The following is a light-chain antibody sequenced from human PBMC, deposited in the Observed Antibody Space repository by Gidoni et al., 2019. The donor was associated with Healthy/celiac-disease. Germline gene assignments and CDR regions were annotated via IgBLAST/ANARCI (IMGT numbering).Light chain of an antibody. CDR1: PSVSSSY. Sequence: EIVLTQTPGPLSLSPGERATLSCRASPSVSSSYLAWYQQKPGQAPRLLIYGASSRPTGIPDRLSGSGSGTDFTLTISRLEPEDFAVYYCHQYGSSPPSNTFGQGTKLEIK. CDR3: HQYGSSPPSNT. V-gene: IGKV3-20*01. J-gene: IGKJ2*01. CDR2: GAS.